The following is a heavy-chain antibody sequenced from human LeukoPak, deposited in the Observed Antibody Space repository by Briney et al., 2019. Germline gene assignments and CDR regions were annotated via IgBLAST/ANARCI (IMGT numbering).Heavy chain of an antibody. J-gene: IGHJ3*02. V-gene: IGHV4-59*01. CDR1: GGSISSYY. CDR3: ARGYDTIFGVVITDDAFDI. D-gene: IGHD3-3*01. Sequence: SETLSLTCTVSGGSISSYYWSWIRQPPGKGLEWIGYIYYSGSTNYNPSLKSRVTISVDTSKNQFSLKLSSVTAADTAVYYCARGYDTIFGVVITDDAFDIWGQGTMVTASS. CDR2: IYYSGST.